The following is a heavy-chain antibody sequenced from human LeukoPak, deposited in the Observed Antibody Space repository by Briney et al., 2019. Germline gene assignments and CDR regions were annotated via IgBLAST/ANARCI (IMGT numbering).Heavy chain of an antibody. CDR2: ISSSGGST. D-gene: IGHD5-24*01. J-gene: IGHJ4*02. Sequence: PGGSLRLSCAASGFTFSSYAMHWVRQAPGKGLEYVSAISSSGGSTYYANSVKGRFTISRDNSKNTLYLQMGSLRAEDMAVYYCARAGEMAVMWAFDYWGQGTLVTVSS. CDR3: ARAGEMAVMWAFDY. CDR1: GFTFSSYA. V-gene: IGHV3-64*01.